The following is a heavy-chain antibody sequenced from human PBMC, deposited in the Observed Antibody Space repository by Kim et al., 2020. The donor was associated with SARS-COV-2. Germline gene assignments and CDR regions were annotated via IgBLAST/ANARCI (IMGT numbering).Heavy chain of an antibody. CDR2: IIPIFGTA. Sequence: SVKVSCKASGGTFSSYAISWVRQAPGQGLEWMGGIIPIFGTANYAQKFQGRVTITADESTSTAYMELSSLRSEDTAVYYCAGGDIVVVPATTGGDYYYYGMDVWGQGTTVTVSS. V-gene: IGHV1-69*13. CDR1: GGTFSSYA. D-gene: IGHD2-2*01. J-gene: IGHJ6*02. CDR3: AGGDIVVVPATTGGDYYYYGMDV.